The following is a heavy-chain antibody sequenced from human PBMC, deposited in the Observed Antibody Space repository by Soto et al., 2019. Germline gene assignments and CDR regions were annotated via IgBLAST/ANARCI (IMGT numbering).Heavy chain of an antibody. CDR3: ARFGITGTFDY. V-gene: IGHV3-7*01. CDR1: GFTFSSYW. Sequence: GGSLRLSCAASGFTFSSYWMSWVRQAPGKGPEWVANIKQDGSEKYYVDSVKGRFTISRDNAKNSLYLQMNSLRAEDTAVYYCARFGITGTFDYWGQGTLVTVSS. D-gene: IGHD1-20*01. CDR2: IKQDGSEK. J-gene: IGHJ4*02.